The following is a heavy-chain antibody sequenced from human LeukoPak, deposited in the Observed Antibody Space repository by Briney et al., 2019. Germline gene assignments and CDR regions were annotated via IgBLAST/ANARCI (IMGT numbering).Heavy chain of an antibody. CDR3: AKDIGAAGISDAFDI. CDR2: ISGSGGST. D-gene: IGHD6-13*01. CDR1: GFTFSSYA. V-gene: IGHV3-23*01. J-gene: IGHJ3*02. Sequence: PGGSLRLSCAASGFTFSSYAMSWVRQAPGKGPEWVSAISGSGGSTYYADSVKGRFTISRDNSKNTLYLQMNSLRAEDTAVYYCAKDIGAAGISDAFDIWGQGTMVTVSS.